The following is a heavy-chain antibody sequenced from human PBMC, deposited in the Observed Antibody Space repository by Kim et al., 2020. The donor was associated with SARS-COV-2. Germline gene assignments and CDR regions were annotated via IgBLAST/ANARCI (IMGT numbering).Heavy chain of an antibody. CDR3: ARSVTHDY. V-gene: IGHV4-59*01. J-gene: IGHJ4*02. CDR2: RGST. Sequence: RGSTTYYPPLKSQVTDSVDTSKNQFSLKQGSVTAADTAVYYCARSVTHDYWGQGTLVTVSS. D-gene: IGHD4-4*01.